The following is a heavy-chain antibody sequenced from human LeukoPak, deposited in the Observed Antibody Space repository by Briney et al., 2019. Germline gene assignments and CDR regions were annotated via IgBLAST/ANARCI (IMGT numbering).Heavy chain of an antibody. CDR1: GFTFSSYS. V-gene: IGHV3-21*01. J-gene: IGHJ4*02. CDR2: ISSSSSYI. Sequence: PGGSLRLSCAASGFTFSSYSMNWVRQAPGKGLEWVSSISSSSSYIYYADSVKGRFTISRDNAKNSLYLQMNSLRAEDTAVYYCARVLTTVTSCDYWGQGTLVTVSS. D-gene: IGHD4-17*01. CDR3: ARVLTTVTSCDY.